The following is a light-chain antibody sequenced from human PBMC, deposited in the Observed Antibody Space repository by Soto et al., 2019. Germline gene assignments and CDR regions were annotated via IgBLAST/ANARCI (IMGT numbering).Light chain of an antibody. CDR2: AAT. V-gene: IGKV1-6*01. CDR3: LQDYSYPNT. J-gene: IGKJ4*01. Sequence: IQVTQSPSSLSASVGDRVTITCRASQAIRNDVAWYQQKAGRVPNLLIYAATHLQSGVPSRFSGSGFGTDSTLTISSLQPEDFATYYCLQDYSYPNTFGGGTKVEIK. CDR1: QAIRND.